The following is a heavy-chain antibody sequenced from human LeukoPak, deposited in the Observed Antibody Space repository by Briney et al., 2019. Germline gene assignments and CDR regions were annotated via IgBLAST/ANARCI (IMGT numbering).Heavy chain of an antibody. CDR3: AKATYSSGWNLYFDY. CDR2: IKSKTDGGTT. Sequence: GGSLRLSCAASGFTFDNAWMSWVRQAPGKGLEWVGRIKSKTDGGTTDYAAPVTGRFTISRDDSKNTLYLQMNSLRAEDTAVYYCAKATYSSGWNLYFDYWGQGTLVTVSS. D-gene: IGHD6-25*01. CDR1: GFTFDNAW. J-gene: IGHJ4*02. V-gene: IGHV3-15*01.